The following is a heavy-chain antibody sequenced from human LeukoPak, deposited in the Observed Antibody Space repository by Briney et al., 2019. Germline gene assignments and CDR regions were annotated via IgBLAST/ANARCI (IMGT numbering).Heavy chain of an antibody. CDR3: ATVTTIYYYYGMDV. CDR1: GYSFTSYW. V-gene: IGHV5-10-1*01. Sequence: GESLKISCKGSGYSFTSYWITWVRQMPGKGLEWMGRIDPSDSYTNYSPSFQGHVTVSADKSISTAYLQWSSLKASDTAMYYCATVTTIYYYYGMDVWGQGTTVTVSS. D-gene: IGHD4-17*01. J-gene: IGHJ6*02. CDR2: IDPSDSYT.